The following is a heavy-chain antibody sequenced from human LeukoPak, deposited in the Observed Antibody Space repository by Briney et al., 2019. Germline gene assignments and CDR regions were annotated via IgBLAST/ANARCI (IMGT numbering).Heavy chain of an antibody. V-gene: IGHV3-48*04. D-gene: IGHD2-2*01. J-gene: IGHJ4*02. CDR3: ANHLACGSTSCPPFDD. CDR2: IDSSSSTI. CDR1: GFIFSDYN. Sequence: GGSLRLSCEASGFIFSDYNMNWVRQTPGKGLEWLSFIDSSSSTIYYADSVKGRFAISRDNAKNSLFLQMDSLRAEDTAVYYCANHLACGSTSCPPFDDWGQGTLVTVSS.